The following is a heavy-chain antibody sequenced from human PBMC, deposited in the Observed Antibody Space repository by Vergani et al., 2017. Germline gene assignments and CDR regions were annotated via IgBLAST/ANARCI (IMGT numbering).Heavy chain of an antibody. J-gene: IGHJ4*02. D-gene: IGHD1-26*01. CDR3: ARASGIYYSVFDY. CDR2: IYSGGST. CDR1: GFTVSSNY. V-gene: IGHV3-53*01. Sequence: EVQLVESGGGLIKPGGSLSLSCAASGFTVSSNYMSWVRQAPGKGLEWVSVIYSGGSTYYADSVKGRFTISRDNSKNTLYLQMNSLRAEDTAVYYFARASGIYYSVFDYWGQGTLVTVSS.